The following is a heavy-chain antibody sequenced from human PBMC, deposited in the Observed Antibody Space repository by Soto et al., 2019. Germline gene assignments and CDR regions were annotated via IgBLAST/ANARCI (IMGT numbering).Heavy chain of an antibody. D-gene: IGHD1-1*01. Sequence: QVQLQESGPGLVKPSETLSLTCTVSGASISGYYWSWIRKSAGKGLEWIGRIYATGTTDYNPSLKSRAMMSVDTSKKQFSLRLRSVTAADTAVYYCVRDGTKTLRDWFDPWGQGISVTVSS. CDR1: GASISGYY. J-gene: IGHJ5*02. CDR3: VRDGTKTLRDWFDP. CDR2: IYATGTT. V-gene: IGHV4-4*07.